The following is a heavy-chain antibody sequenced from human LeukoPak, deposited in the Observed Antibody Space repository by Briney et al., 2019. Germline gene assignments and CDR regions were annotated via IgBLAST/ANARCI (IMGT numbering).Heavy chain of an antibody. D-gene: IGHD6-13*01. CDR1: GFTVSSNY. Sequence: GGSLRLSCAASGFTVSSNYMSWVRQAPGKGLEWVSVIYSGGSTYYADSVKGRFTISRDNSKNTLYLQMNSLRAEDTAVYYCARPAAAADYYYYGMDVWGQGTTVTVSS. CDR2: IYSGGST. CDR3: ARPAAAADYYYYGMDV. V-gene: IGHV3-53*01. J-gene: IGHJ6*02.